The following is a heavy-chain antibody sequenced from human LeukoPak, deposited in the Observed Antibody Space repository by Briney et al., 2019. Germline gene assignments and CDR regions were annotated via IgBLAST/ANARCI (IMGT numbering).Heavy chain of an antibody. J-gene: IGHJ5*02. D-gene: IGHD6-13*01. CDR3: ARGGSSSWSLNWFDP. CDR1: GGSISSSSYY. V-gene: IGHV4-39*01. Sequence: SETLSLTCTVSGGSISSSSYYSGWIRQPPGKGLEWIGSIYYNGSTYYNPSLKSRVTISVDTSKHQFSLKLSSVTAADTAVYYCARGGSSSWSLNWFDPWGQGTLVTVSS. CDR2: IYYNGST.